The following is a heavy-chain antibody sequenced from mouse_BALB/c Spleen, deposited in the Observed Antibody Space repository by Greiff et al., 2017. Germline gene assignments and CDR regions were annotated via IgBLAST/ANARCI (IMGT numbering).Heavy chain of an antibody. V-gene: IGHV1S22*01. J-gene: IGHJ3*01. D-gene: IGHD1-1*01. CDR3: TRDYYGSSSFAY. CDR2: IYPGSGST. Sequence: LQQPGSELVRPGASVKLSCKASGYTFTSYWMHWVKQRHGQGLEWIGNIYPGSGSTNYDEKFKSKGTLTVDTSSSTAYMHLSSLTSEDSAVYYCTRDYYGSSSFAYWGQGTLVTVSA. CDR1: GYTFTSYW.